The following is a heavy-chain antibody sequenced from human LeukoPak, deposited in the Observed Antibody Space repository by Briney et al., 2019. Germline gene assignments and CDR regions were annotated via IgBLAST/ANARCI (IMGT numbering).Heavy chain of an antibody. CDR2: IYYSGST. CDR3: SRGEYYYDSRIQIDY. D-gene: IGHD3-22*01. Sequence: PSETLSLTCTVSGGSISNYYWSWIRQPPGKGLEWIGYIYYSGSTNYNPSLKSRVTISLDTPKNQFSLKLSYVTAADTAVYYCSRGEYYYDSRIQIDYWGQGTLVTVSS. CDR1: GGSISNYY. V-gene: IGHV4-59*01. J-gene: IGHJ4*02.